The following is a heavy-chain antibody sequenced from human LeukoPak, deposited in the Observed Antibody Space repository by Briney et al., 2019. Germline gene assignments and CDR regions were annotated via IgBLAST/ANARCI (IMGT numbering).Heavy chain of an antibody. CDR1: GDSISSYY. CDR3: ARDRGLATYSSSWYNWFDP. CDR2: IYYSGST. V-gene: IGHV4-59*01. Sequence: SETLSLTCTVSGDSISSYYWSWIRQPPGKGLEWIGNIYYSGSTNYNPSLKSRVTISVDTSKNQFSLKLSSVTAADTAVYYCARDRGLATYSSSWYNWFDPWGQGTLVTVSS. J-gene: IGHJ5*02. D-gene: IGHD6-13*01.